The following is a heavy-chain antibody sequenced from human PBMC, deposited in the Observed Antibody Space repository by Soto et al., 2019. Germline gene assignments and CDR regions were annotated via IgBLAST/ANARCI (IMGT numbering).Heavy chain of an antibody. D-gene: IGHD6-6*01. CDR1: GYTFTSYG. V-gene: IGHV1-18*01. CDR2: ISAYNGNT. CDR3: ARVVAARKGPGWFDP. J-gene: IGHJ5*02. Sequence: ASVKVSCKASGYTFTSYGISWVRQAPGQGLEWMGWISAYNGNTNYAQKLQGRVTMTTDTSTSTAYMELRSLRSDDTAVYYCARVVAARKGPGWFDPWGQGTLVTVSS.